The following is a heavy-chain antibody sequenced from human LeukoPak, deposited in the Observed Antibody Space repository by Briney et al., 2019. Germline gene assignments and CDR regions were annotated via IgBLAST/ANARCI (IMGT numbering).Heavy chain of an antibody. D-gene: IGHD3-22*01. Sequence: SETLSLTCTVSGGSISSSSYYWGWIRQPPGKGLEWIGYIYYSGSTNYNPSLKSRVTISVDTSNNQFSLKLSSVTAADTAVYYCASLVLKDYDRALSAFDIWGQGTMVTVSS. CDR2: IYYSGST. V-gene: IGHV4-61*05. CDR1: GGSISSSSYY. J-gene: IGHJ3*02. CDR3: ASLVLKDYDRALSAFDI.